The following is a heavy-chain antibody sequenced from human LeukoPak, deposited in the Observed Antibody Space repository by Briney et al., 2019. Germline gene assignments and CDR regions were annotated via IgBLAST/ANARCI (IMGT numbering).Heavy chain of an antibody. CDR1: KFTFQNYG. V-gene: IGHV3-33*01. J-gene: IGHJ5*02. D-gene: IGHD2-21*01. CDR2: IWYEGSDQ. CDR3: ARGPIAVVNAGLGWFDP. Sequence: PGGSLRLSCAASKFTFQNYGMHWVRQAPGKGLEWVADIWYEGSDQIYADSVKGRFTIGRDNSKNMLYLQMNGLRAEDTAVYYCARGPIAVVNAGLGWFDPWGQGTLVTVSS.